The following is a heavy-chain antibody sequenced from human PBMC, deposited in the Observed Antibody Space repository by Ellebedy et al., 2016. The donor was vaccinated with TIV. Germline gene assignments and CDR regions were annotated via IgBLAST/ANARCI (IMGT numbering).Heavy chain of an antibody. CDR1: GFTFSSYA. J-gene: IGHJ4*02. CDR3: AKDDGDASPDY. V-gene: IGHV3-23*01. D-gene: IGHD5-24*01. Sequence: PGGSLRLSCVVSGFTFSSYAMTWVRQAPGKGLEWVSTISDSATTYYAASVKGRFIISRDNSQNTLYLQMNNLRAEDTAIYYCAKDDGDASPDYWGQGTLVTVSS. CDR2: ISDSATT.